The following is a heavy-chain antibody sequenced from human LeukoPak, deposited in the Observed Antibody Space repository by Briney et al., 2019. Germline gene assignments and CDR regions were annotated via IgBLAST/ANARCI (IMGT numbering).Heavy chain of an antibody. D-gene: IGHD3-10*01. CDR1: GYTFTGYY. J-gene: IGHJ6*03. Sequence: AVKVSCKDSGYTFTGYYMHWGRQAPGQGVEWMGRINPKSGGTNYAQKFQGRDTMTRDTSISTAYMELSRLRSDDTAVYYCARVRGDSDYYYMDVWGKGTTVTVSS. V-gene: IGHV1-2*06. CDR2: INPKSGGT. CDR3: ARVRGDSDYYYMDV.